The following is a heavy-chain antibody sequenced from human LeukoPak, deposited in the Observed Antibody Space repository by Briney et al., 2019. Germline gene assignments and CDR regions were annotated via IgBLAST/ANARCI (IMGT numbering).Heavy chain of an antibody. CDR3: ARVSVTGTTGLSPYYFDY. D-gene: IGHD1-7*01. V-gene: IGHV4-34*01. J-gene: IGHJ4*02. Sequence: SETLSLTCAVHGGSFSVYYWSWIRQPPGKGLEWIGEINHSGSTNYNPSLKSRVTISVDTSKNQFSLKLSSVTAADTAVYYCARVSVTGTTGLSPYYFDYWGQGTLVTVSS. CDR2: INHSGST. CDR1: GGSFSVYY.